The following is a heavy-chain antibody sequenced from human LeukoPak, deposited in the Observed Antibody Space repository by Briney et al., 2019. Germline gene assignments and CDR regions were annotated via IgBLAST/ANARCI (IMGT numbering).Heavy chain of an antibody. CDR2: ISGSGGGT. D-gene: IGHD3-22*01. J-gene: IGHJ4*02. Sequence: GGSLRLSCAASGFTFSSYGMHWVRQAPGKGLEWVSGISGSGGGTYYADSVKGRFTISRDNFKNTLYLQMNSLRVEDTAVYYCAREGYDGSGYDLDCWGQGTLVTVSS. V-gene: IGHV3-23*01. CDR1: GFTFSSYG. CDR3: AREGYDGSGYDLDC.